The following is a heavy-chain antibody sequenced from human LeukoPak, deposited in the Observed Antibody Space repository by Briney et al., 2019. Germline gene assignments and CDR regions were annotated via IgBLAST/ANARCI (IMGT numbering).Heavy chain of an antibody. J-gene: IGHJ3*02. V-gene: IGHV1-2*02. CDR3: ASIVRLYPYPDAFDI. Sequence: GASVKVSCKASGYTFTGYYMHWVRQAPGQGLEWMGWINPNSGGTNYAQKLQGRVTMTTDTSTSTAYMELRSLRSDDTAVYYCASIVRLYPYPDAFDIWGQGTMVTVSS. CDR2: INPNSGGT. CDR1: GYTFTGYY. D-gene: IGHD1-26*01.